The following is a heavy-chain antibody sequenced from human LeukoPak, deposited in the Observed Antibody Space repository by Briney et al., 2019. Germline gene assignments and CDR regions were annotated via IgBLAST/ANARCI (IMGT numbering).Heavy chain of an antibody. CDR1: GFTFSSYG. V-gene: IGHV3-30*03. D-gene: IGHD2-2*01. CDR3: AIVVVPAAANYYYYGMDV. Sequence: GGSLRLSCAASGFTFSSYGMHWVRQAPGKGLEWVAVISYDGSNKYYADSVKGRFTISRDNSKNTLYLQMNSLRAEDTAVYYCAIVVVPAAANYYYYGMDVWGQGTTVTVSS. J-gene: IGHJ6*02. CDR2: ISYDGSNK.